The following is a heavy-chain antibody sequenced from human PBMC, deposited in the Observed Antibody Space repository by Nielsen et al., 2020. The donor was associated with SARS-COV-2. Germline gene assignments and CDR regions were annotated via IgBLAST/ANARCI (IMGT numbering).Heavy chain of an antibody. CDR2: IYYSGST. Sequence: SETLSLTSTVSCGSISSYYWSWIRQPPGKGLEWIGYIYYSGSTNYNPSLKSRVTISVDTSKNQFSLKLSSVTAADTAVYYCARASSLRAQLDYWGQGTLVTVSS. J-gene: IGHJ4*02. CDR1: CGSISSYY. CDR3: ARASSLRAQLDY. V-gene: IGHV4-59*01. D-gene: IGHD4-17*01.